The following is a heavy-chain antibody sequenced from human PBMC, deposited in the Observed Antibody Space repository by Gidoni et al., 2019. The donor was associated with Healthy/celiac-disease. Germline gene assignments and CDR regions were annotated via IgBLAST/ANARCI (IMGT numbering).Heavy chain of an antibody. Sequence: EVQLVESGGGLVQHGGSLRLSCAASGFTFSSYDMHWVRQATGKGLEWVSAIGTAGDTYYPGSVKGRFTISRENAKNSLYLQMNSLRAGDTAVYYCARGCSGGSCYSSWFDPWGQGTLVTVSS. J-gene: IGHJ5*02. CDR2: IGTAGDT. V-gene: IGHV3-13*01. CDR3: ARGCSGGSCYSSWFDP. D-gene: IGHD2-15*01. CDR1: GFTFSSYD.